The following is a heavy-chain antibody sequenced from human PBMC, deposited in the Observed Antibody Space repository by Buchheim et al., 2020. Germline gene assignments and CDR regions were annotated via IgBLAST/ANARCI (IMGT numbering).Heavy chain of an antibody. D-gene: IGHD6-19*01. Sequence: EVQLVESGGGLVQPGGSLRLSCAASGFTFSSYAMSWVRQAPGKGLEWVSAISGSGGSTYYADSVKGRFTISRDNSKNTLYPPMNSLRAEDTAVYYCAKAVESYSSGWYSGYFDYWGQGTL. CDR1: GFTFSSYA. CDR2: ISGSGGST. J-gene: IGHJ4*02. V-gene: IGHV3-23*04. CDR3: AKAVESYSSGWYSGYFDY.